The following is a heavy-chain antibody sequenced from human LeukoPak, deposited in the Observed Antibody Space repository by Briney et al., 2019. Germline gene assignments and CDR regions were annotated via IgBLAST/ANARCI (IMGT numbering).Heavy chain of an antibody. J-gene: IGHJ4*02. V-gene: IGHV1-69*04. D-gene: IGHD5-12*01. CDR1: GGTFSSYA. CDR3: ARVYSGYDAEGTYYFDY. CDR2: IIPILGIA. Sequence: VASVKVSRTASGGTFSSYAISWVRQAPGQGLEWMGRIIPILGIANYAQKFQGRVTITADKSTSTAYMELSSLRSEDTAVYYCARVYSGYDAEGTYYFDYWGQGTLVTVSS.